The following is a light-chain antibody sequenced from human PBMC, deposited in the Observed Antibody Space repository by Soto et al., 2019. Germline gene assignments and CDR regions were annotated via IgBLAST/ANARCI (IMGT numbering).Light chain of an antibody. CDR3: LHHGSSLWT. V-gene: IGKV3-20*01. Sequence: EIVMTQSPVSLSVSPGERATLSCRASQSVSTKLAWYQQKPGQAPRLLIYHASIRAAGIPDRFSGSGSGTDFTLTISRLEPEDFAMYYCLHHGSSLWTLGQGTKVDIK. CDR2: HAS. CDR1: QSVSTK. J-gene: IGKJ1*01.